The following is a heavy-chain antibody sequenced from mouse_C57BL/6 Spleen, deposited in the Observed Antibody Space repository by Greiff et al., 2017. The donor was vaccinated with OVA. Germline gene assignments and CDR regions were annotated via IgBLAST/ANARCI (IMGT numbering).Heavy chain of an antibody. D-gene: IGHD4-1*01. CDR3: ATGTWFAY. CDR2: ISYDGSN. CDR1: GYSITSGYY. Sequence: EVKLVESGPGLVKPSQSLSLTCSVTGYSITSGYYWNWIRQFPGNNLEWMGYISYDGSNNYNPSLKNRISITRDTSKNQFFLKLNSVTTEDTATYYCATGTWFAYWGQGTLVTVSA. J-gene: IGHJ3*01. V-gene: IGHV3-6*01.